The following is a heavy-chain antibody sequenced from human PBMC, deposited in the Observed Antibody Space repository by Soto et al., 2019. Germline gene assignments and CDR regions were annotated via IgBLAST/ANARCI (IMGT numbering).Heavy chain of an antibody. D-gene: IGHD6-19*01. Sequence: ETLRLPCTVSAGPLSPSTFHWGWIRQPPGKGLEWIATIYYSGSTYYNPSFKSRVTISVDTSKNQFSLKLSSVTAADTAVYYWGRHYRSAWPDAVNTCG. CDR1: AGPLSPSTFH. J-gene: IGHJ3*02. CDR3: GRHYRSAWPDAVNT. V-gene: IGHV4-39*01. CDR2: IYYSGST.